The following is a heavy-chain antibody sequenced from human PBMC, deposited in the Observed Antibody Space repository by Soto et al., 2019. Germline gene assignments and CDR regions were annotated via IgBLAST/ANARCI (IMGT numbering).Heavy chain of an antibody. CDR2: IKQDGSEK. V-gene: IGHV3-7*01. CDR3: ARIASAGRGWDV. CDR1: GFTFSSYW. J-gene: IGHJ6*02. D-gene: IGHD6-13*01. Sequence: EVQLVESGGGLVQPGGSLRLSCAASGFTFSSYWMSWVRQAPVKGLEWVGNIKQDGSEKNYVHFVEGRFTISRDNAENSLYLQMNSLRAEDTAVYYCARIASAGRGWDVWGQGTTVVVSS.